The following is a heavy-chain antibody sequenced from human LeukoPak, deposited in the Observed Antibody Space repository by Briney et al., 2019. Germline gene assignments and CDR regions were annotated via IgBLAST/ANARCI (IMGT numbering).Heavy chain of an antibody. D-gene: IGHD2-15*01. CDR2: INGAGGVT. CDR3: AKDRYCSGGSCYSDSGGGFDY. Sequence: GGSLRLSCAASGFTFYGHAMHWVRQAPGKSLEWLALINGAGGVTYYADSVKGRFTISRDNSENTLYLQMNSLRAEDTAVYYCAKDRYCSGGSCYSDSGGGFDYWGQGTLVTVSS. J-gene: IGHJ4*02. V-gene: IGHV3-23*01. CDR1: GFTFYGHA.